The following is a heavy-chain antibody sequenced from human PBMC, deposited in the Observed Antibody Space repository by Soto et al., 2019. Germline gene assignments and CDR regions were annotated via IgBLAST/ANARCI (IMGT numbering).Heavy chain of an antibody. V-gene: IGHV1-2*02. CDR3: ARDLESGYYYGMDV. Sequence: ASVKVSCKASGYTFTGYYMHWVRQAPGQGLEWMGWINPNSGGTNYAQKFQGRVTMTRDTSISTAYMELSRLRSDDTAVYYCARDLESGYYYGMDVWGQGTTVTVSS. CDR1: GYTFTGYY. D-gene: IGHD3-3*01. J-gene: IGHJ6*02. CDR2: INPNSGGT.